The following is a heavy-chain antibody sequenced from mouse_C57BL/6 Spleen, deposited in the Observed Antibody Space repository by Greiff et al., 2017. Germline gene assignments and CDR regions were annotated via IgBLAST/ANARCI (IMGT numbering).Heavy chain of an antibody. J-gene: IGHJ2*01. CDR2: INPSSGYT. CDR3: ARLLLDY. V-gene: IGHV1-4*01. Sequence: QVHVKQSGAELARPGASVKMSCKASGYTFTSYTMHWVKQRPGQGLEWIGYINPSSGYTKYNQKFKDKATLTADKSSRQAYMQLSSLTSEDSVVYFSARLLLDYWGESTTLTVSS. D-gene: IGHD1-1*01. CDR1: GYTFTSYT.